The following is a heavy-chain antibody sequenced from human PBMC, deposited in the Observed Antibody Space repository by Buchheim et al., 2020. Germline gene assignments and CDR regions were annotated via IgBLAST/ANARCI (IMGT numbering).Heavy chain of an antibody. CDR1: RFTFSTFA. D-gene: IGHD1-1*01. CDR2: IRADCGST. V-gene: IGHV3-23*01. CDR3: ARVGVAGTTWGDRGMDV. Sequence: EVQLLESGGGLIQPGGSLRLSCAASRFTFSTFAMSWVRQAPGKGLEWVSIIRADCGSTYHADSVKGRFTISRDNSKNTVYLQMNTLTAEDTAVYYCARVGVAGTTWGDRGMDVWGQGTT. J-gene: IGHJ6*02.